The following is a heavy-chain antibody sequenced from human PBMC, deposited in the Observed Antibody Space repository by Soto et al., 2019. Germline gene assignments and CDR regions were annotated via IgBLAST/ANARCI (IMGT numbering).Heavy chain of an antibody. Sequence: ASVKVSCKASGYTFTSYDINWVRQATGQGLEWMGWMNPNSGNTGYAQKFQGRVTMTRNTSISTAYMELSSLRSEDTAVYYCARGQHLEWFIGRGVRRVKAYNWFDPWGQGTLVTVSS. J-gene: IGHJ5*02. CDR2: MNPNSGNT. CDR1: GYTFTSYD. D-gene: IGHD3-3*01. V-gene: IGHV1-8*01. CDR3: ARGQHLEWFIGRGVRRVKAYNWFDP.